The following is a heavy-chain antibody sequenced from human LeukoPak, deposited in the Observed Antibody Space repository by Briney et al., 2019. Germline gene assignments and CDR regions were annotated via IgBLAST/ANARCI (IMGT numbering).Heavy chain of an antibody. CDR3: ARLSGYDWYYYYGMDV. Sequence: ASVKVSCKASGGTFSSYAISWVRQAPGQGLEWMGGIIPIFGTANYAQKFQGRVTITADESTSTAYMELSSLGSEDTAVYYCARLSGYDWYYYYGMDVWGQGTTVTVSS. CDR1: GGTFSSYA. V-gene: IGHV1-69*13. D-gene: IGHD5-12*01. J-gene: IGHJ6*02. CDR2: IIPIFGTA.